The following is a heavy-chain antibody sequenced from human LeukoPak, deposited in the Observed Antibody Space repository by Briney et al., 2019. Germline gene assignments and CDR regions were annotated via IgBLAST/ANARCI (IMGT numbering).Heavy chain of an antibody. V-gene: IGHV4-61*02. CDR2: IYTSGST. Sequence: SQTLSLTCTVSGGPISSGSYYWSWIRQPAGKGLEWIGRIYTSGSTNYNPSLKSRVTISVDTSKNQFSLKLSSVTAADTAVYYCARGLRPRYYYYMDVWGKGTTVTVSS. CDR3: ARGLRPRYYYYMDV. CDR1: GGPISSGSYY. J-gene: IGHJ6*03. D-gene: IGHD3-16*01.